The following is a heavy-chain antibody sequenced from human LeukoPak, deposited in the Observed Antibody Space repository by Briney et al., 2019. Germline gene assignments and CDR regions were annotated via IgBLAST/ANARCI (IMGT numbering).Heavy chain of an antibody. CDR3: ARRYNWNDRWD. D-gene: IGHD1-1*01. Sequence: SETLSLTCTVSGGSISSTNYYWGWIRQPPGKGLEWIGSIYYSGSPYYNPVLKSRLTISLDTSKNQFPLRLSSVAAADTAFYYCARRYNWNDRWDWGQGTLVTVSP. V-gene: IGHV4-39*06. CDR1: GGSISSTNYY. CDR2: IYYSGSP. J-gene: IGHJ4*02.